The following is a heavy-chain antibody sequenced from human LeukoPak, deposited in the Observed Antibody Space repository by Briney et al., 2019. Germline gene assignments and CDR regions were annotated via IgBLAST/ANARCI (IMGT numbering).Heavy chain of an antibody. CDR2: IHIGGDT. CDR1: GFTVSNNY. J-gene: IGHJ4*02. V-gene: IGHV3-53*01. Sequence: GGSLRLSCAASGFTVSNNYMTWVRQAPGKGLEWVSVIHIGGDTYYADSVKGRFTISRDNAKNSLYLQMNSLRAEDTAVYYCARAATGITIFGVVTRFDYWGQGTLVTVSS. CDR3: ARAATGITIFGVVTRFDY. D-gene: IGHD3-3*01.